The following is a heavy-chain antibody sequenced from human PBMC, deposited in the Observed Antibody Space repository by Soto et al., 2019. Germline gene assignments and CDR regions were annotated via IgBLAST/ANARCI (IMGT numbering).Heavy chain of an antibody. D-gene: IGHD1-26*01. Sequence: EASVKVSCTASGYTFTSYGISWVRQAPGQGLEWMGWISAYNGNTNYAQKLQGRVTMTTDTSTSTAYMELRSLRSDDTAVYYCARDLVGAIETYYYYGMDVWAKGPRSPSP. CDR2: ISAYNGNT. V-gene: IGHV1-18*04. CDR3: ARDLVGAIETYYYYGMDV. CDR1: GYTFTSYG. J-gene: IGHJ6*02.